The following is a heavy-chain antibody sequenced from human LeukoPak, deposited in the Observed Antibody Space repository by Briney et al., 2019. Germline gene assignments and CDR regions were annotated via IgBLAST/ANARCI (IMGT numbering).Heavy chain of an antibody. CDR3: ARDMIVGATVLDY. V-gene: IGHV3-7*03. J-gene: IGHJ4*02. CDR2: MKQDGSEE. D-gene: IGHD1-26*01. Sequence: GGSLRLSCAASGFTFSTYWMSWVRQAPGKGLEWVANMKQDGSEEYYVDSVKGRFTISRDNAKNSLYLQMNSLRAEDTAVYYCARDMIVGATVLDYWGQGSLVTVSS. CDR1: GFTFSTYW.